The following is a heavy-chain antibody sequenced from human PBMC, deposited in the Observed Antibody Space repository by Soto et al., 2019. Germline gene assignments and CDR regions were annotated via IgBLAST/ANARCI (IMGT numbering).Heavy chain of an antibody. V-gene: IGHV3-9*01. Sequence: EVQLVESGGGLVQPGRSLRLSCAASGFTFDDYAMHWVRQAPGKGLEWVSGISWNSGSIGYADSVKGRFTISRDNAKNSLYLQMNSLRAEDTALYYCAKGRVDIVATLFDYWGQGTLVTVSS. CDR2: ISWNSGSI. CDR1: GFTFDDYA. J-gene: IGHJ4*02. D-gene: IGHD5-12*01. CDR3: AKGRVDIVATLFDY.